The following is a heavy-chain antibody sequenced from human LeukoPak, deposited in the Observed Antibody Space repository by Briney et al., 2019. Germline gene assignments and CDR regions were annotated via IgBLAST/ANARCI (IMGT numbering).Heavy chain of an antibody. CDR2: IDDSGGYT. V-gene: IGHV3-23*01. J-gene: IGHJ4*02. Sequence: GRSLSLSCAASGFTFSSYAMSWVRQAPGKGLEWVSGIDDSGGYTYYANSVKGRFTISRDYSKDTLFLQMNSLRAEDTAVYYCAKEVEPHAGGAGDWGQGTLVTVSS. CDR1: GFTFSSYA. CDR3: AKEVEPHAGGAGD. D-gene: IGHD3-10*01.